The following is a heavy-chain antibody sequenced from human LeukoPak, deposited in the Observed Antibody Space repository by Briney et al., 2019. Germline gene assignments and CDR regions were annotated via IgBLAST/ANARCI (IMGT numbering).Heavy chain of an antibody. CDR1: GGTFSSYA. CDR3: ARVIRFLRQNNWFDP. Sequence: GGSLRLSCVASGGTFSSYAISWVRQAPGQGLEWMGGIIPIFGTANYAQKFQGRVTTTTDESTSTAYMELSSLRSEDTAVYYCARVIRFLRQNNWFDPWGQGTLVTVSS. D-gene: IGHD3-3*01. J-gene: IGHJ5*02. CDR2: IIPIFGTA. V-gene: IGHV1-69*05.